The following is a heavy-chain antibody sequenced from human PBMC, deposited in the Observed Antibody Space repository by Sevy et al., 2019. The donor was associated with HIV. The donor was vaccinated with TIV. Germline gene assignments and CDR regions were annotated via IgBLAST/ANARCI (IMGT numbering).Heavy chain of an antibody. Sequence: ASVKVSCKVSGYTLTELSMHWVRQAPGKGLEWMGGFDPEDGETIYAQKFQGRVTMTEDTSTDTAYMELSSLRSEDTAVYYCATGATGTTADYFQHWGQGTLVTVSS. J-gene: IGHJ1*01. D-gene: IGHD1-1*01. CDR1: GYTLTELS. CDR2: FDPEDGET. CDR3: ATGATGTTADYFQH. V-gene: IGHV1-24*01.